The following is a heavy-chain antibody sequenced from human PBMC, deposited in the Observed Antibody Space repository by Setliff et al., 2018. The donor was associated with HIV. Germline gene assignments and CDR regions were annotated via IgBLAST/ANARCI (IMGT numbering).Heavy chain of an antibody. Sequence: SVKVSCKSSGGTFINYAFCWVRQAPGKGLEWMGRIIPIFETTDYAQKFQGRVTITADKSTSTAYLELSSLRSEDTAVYYCARDFTYDNSGSLTGYGMDVWGQGTAVTVSS. CDR2: IIPIFETT. CDR1: GGTFINYA. D-gene: IGHD3-22*01. J-gene: IGHJ6*02. CDR3: ARDFTYDNSGSLTGYGMDV. V-gene: IGHV1-69*06.